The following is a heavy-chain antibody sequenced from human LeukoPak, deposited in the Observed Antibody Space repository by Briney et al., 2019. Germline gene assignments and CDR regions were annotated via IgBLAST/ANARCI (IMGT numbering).Heavy chain of an antibody. V-gene: IGHV4-39*07. D-gene: IGHD3-10*01. CDR3: ARVLLWFGEPFQH. J-gene: IGHJ1*01. CDR1: GGSISSYY. Sequence: SETLSLTCTVSGGSISSYYWSWIRQPPGKGLEWIGSIYYSGSTYYNPSLKSRVTISVDTSKNQFSLKLSSVTAADTAVYYCARVLLWFGEPFQHWGQGTLVTVSS. CDR2: IYYSGST.